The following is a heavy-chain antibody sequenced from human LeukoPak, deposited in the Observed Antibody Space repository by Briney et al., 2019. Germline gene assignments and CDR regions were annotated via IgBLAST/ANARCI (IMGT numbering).Heavy chain of an antibody. CDR1: GYTFTGYY. CDR3: ARVQPHRIHYDNRDYPTHNDY. CDR2: IDPNSGGT. D-gene: IGHD3-22*01. Sequence: ASVKVSCKASGYTFTGYYIQWVRQAPGQGLEWMGWIDPNSGGTNYAQKFQGRVTFTADKSTSTAYMELRSLRSGDTAVYYCARVQPHRIHYDNRDYPTHNDYWGQGTLVTVSS. J-gene: IGHJ4*02. V-gene: IGHV1-2*02.